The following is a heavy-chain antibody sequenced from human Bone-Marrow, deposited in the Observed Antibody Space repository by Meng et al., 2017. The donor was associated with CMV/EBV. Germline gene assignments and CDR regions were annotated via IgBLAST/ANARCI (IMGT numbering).Heavy chain of an antibody. CDR1: GFTFSSYG. Sequence: GESLKISCAASGFTFSSYGMHWVRQAPGKGLEWVAVIWYDGSNKYYADSVKGRFTISRDNSKNTLYLQMNSLRAEDTAVYYCAKDASCGGYFDYWGQGTLVTVSS. D-gene: IGHD3-10*01. V-gene: IGHV3-33*06. CDR3: AKDASCGGYFDY. CDR2: IWYDGSNK. J-gene: IGHJ4*02.